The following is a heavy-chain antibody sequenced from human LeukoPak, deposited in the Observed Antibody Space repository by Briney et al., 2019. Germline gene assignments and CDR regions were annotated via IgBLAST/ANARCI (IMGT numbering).Heavy chain of an antibody. J-gene: IGHJ2*01. CDR1: GFTFSGSA. CDR2: FYSGGDK. CDR3: ARDSTGYWYFDL. Sequence: GGSLRLSCAASGFTFSGSAMHWVRQASGKGLEWDSVFYSGGDKHYADSVKGRFTISRDNSKNTLYLQMNSLRAEDTAVYYCARDSTGYWYFDLWGRGTLVSVSS. D-gene: IGHD3-3*02. V-gene: IGHV3-53*01.